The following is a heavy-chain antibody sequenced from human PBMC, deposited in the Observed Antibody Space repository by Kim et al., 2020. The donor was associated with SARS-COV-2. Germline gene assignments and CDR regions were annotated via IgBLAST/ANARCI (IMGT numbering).Heavy chain of an antibody. J-gene: IGHJ4*02. CDR3: ARDTQYYDFWSGYRSPYFDY. Sequence: RFTISRDNAKNSLYLQMNSLRAEDTAVYYCARDTQYYDFWSGYRSPYFDYWGQGTLVTVSS. V-gene: IGHV3-11*05. D-gene: IGHD3-3*01.